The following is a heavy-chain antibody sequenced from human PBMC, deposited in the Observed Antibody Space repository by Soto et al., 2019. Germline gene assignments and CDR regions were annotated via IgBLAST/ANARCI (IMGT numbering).Heavy chain of an antibody. CDR2: ISYDGSNK. V-gene: IGHV3-30*18. D-gene: IGHD3-3*01. CDR1: GFTFSSYG. CDR3: AKETQITIFGEYYGMDV. Sequence: GGSLRLSCAASGFTFSSYGMHWVRQAPGKGLEWVAVISYDGSNKYYADSVKGRFTISRDNSKNTLYLQMNSLRAEDTAVYYCAKETQITIFGEYYGMDVWGQGTTVTVSS. J-gene: IGHJ6*02.